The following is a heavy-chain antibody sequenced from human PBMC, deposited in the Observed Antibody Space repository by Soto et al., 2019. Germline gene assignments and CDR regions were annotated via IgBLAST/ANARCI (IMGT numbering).Heavy chain of an antibody. V-gene: IGHV1-18*04. CDR2: ISAYNGNT. D-gene: IGHD3-22*01. CDR3: ARYYYDSSGYYSFDY. CDR1: GYTFTSYG. Sequence: ASVKVSCKASGYTFTSYGISWVRQAPGQGLGWMGWISAYNGNTNYAQKLQGRVTMTTDTSTSSAYMELRSLRSDDTAVYYCARYYYDSSGYYSFDYSGQGTMVTVYS. J-gene: IGHJ4*02.